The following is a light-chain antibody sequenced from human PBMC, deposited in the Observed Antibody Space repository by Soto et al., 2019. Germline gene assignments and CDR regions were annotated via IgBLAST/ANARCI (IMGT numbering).Light chain of an antibody. J-gene: IGLJ1*01. CDR3: SSYTSSSTL. CDR2: DVT. Sequence: QSVLTQPRSVSASPGQSVTISCTGTSSDVGRYDYVSWYQQHPGKAPKLIVYDVTERPSGVPDRFSGSKSGNTASLTISGLQAEDEADYYCSSYTSSSTLFGTGTKVTV. V-gene: IGLV2-11*01. CDR1: SSDVGRYDY.